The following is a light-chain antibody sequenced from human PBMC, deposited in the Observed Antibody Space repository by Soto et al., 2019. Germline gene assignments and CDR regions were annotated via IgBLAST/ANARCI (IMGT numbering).Light chain of an antibody. V-gene: IGLV2-14*01. CDR2: EVS. Sequence: QSALTQPASVSGSPGQSITISCTGTSSDVGGYNFVSWYQQHPGKAPKLMIYEVSNRPSGVSNRFSGSKSGNTASLTISGLQAEDEADYYCSSYTSSTPLGYVFGPGTKLTVL. J-gene: IGLJ1*01. CDR3: SSYTSSTPLGYV. CDR1: SSDVGGYNF.